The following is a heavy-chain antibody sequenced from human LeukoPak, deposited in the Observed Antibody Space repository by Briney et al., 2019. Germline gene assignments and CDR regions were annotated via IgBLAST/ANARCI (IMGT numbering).Heavy chain of an antibody. CDR2: IYSSGDT. Sequence: SETLSLTCTVSGGSISNYYWTWIRQPAGKGLEWIGRIYSSGDTNYNPSLKSRLSMSVDTSKNQFSLKMSSVTAADTAVYYCARASTDLLFKWPFPATDWSQGTLVTVSS. CDR1: GGSISNYY. CDR3: ARASTDLLFKWPFPATD. D-gene: IGHD3-10*01. J-gene: IGHJ4*02. V-gene: IGHV4-4*07.